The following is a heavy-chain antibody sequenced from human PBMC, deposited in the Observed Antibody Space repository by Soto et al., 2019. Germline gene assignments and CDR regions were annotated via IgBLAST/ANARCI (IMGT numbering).Heavy chain of an antibody. CDR2: IIPIFGTA. J-gene: IGHJ4*02. V-gene: IGHV1-69*13. CDR1: GGTFSSYA. Sequence: XSVKVSCKASGGTFSSYAISWVRQAPGQGLEWMGGIIPIFGTANYAQKFQGRVTITADESTSTAYMELSSLRSEDTAVYYCARPYGRYCSSKSCSGRLTFHYWGQGNLVTVSS. D-gene: IGHD2-2*01. CDR3: ARPYGRYCSSKSCSGRLTFHY.